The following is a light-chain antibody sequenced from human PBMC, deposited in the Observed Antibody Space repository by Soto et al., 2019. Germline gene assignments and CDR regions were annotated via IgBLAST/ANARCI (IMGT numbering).Light chain of an antibody. V-gene: IGKV3-15*01. CDR2: GAS. CDR3: QQYNIWPPWT. CDR1: QSVSSN. Sequence: EIVMTQSPATLSVSPGERATLSCRASQSVSSNFAWYQQKPGQAPRLLIYGASTRATGIPARFSGSGSGTEFTLTISRLQSEDFAVYYCQQYNIWPPWTFGQGTKVEIK. J-gene: IGKJ1*01.